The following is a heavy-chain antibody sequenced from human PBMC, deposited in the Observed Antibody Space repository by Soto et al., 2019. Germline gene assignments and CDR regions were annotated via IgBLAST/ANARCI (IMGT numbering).Heavy chain of an antibody. V-gene: IGHV1-2*02. J-gene: IGHJ5*02. CDR1: GYSFTSLD. CDR2: MNPNNGGT. D-gene: IGHD3-10*01. CDR3: ARGTGSSGFDP. Sequence: QVQLVQSGAEVREPGASVKVSCKASGYSFTSLDINWVRQAPGQGLEWMGWMNPNNGGTNYAQKLQDRVTLTRDTSTSTAYIELSRLRSDDTAVYYCARGTGSSGFDPWGQGTLVTVSP.